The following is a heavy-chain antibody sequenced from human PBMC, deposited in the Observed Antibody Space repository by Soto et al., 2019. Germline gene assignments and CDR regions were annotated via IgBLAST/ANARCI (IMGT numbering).Heavy chain of an antibody. D-gene: IGHD3-10*01. J-gene: IGHJ5*02. CDR1: GFTLSSYA. V-gene: IGHV3-23*01. CDR3: AKELTYYYGSGPWFDP. CDR2: ISGSGGST. Sequence: EVQLLESGGALVQPGGYLRLSCAASGFTLSSYAMTWVRQAPGKGLEWVSDISGSGGSTYYADSVKGRFTISRDTSKNTLYLQMNSLRAEDTAAYYCAKELTYYYGSGPWFDPWGQGTLVTVSS.